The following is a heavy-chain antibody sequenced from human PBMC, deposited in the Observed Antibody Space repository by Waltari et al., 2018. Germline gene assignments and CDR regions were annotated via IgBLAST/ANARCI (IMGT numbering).Heavy chain of an antibody. CDR2: IYTSGST. CDR3: ARDRAGLRFLEWSYYFDY. V-gene: IGHV4-4*07. CDR1: GGSISSYY. Sequence: VQLQESGPGLVKPSETLSLTCTVSGGSISSYYWSWIRQPAGKGLEWIGRIYTSGSTNYNPSLKSRVTMSVDTSKNQFSLKLSSVTAADTAVYYCARDRAGLRFLEWSYYFDYWGQGTLVTVSS. J-gene: IGHJ4*02. D-gene: IGHD3-3*01.